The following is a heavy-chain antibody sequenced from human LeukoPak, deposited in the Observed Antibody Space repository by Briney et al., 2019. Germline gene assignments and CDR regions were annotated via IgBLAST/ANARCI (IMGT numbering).Heavy chain of an antibody. V-gene: IGHV1-18*01. CDR3: ARRIAVAGTGLVNY. D-gene: IGHD6-19*01. Sequence: GASVKVSCKASGYTFTSYGISWVRQAPGQGLEWMGWISAYNGNTNYAQKLQGRVTMTTDTSTSTAYMELSSLRSEDTAVYYCARRIAVAGTGLVNYWGQGTLVTVSS. CDR1: GYTFTSYG. CDR2: ISAYNGNT. J-gene: IGHJ4*02.